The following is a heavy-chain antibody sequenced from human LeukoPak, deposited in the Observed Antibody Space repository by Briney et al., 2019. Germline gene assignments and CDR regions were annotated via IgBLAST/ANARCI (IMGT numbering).Heavy chain of an antibody. Sequence: PSETLSLTCTVSGGSTSSSSYYWGWIRQPPWKGLEWIGNIYYTGRTYYNPSLKSRVTISVDTSKNQFSLKLSSVSAADTAVYYCARLYYYDSSGSPLWGQGTLVTVSS. V-gene: IGHV4-39*01. CDR3: ARLYYYDSSGSPL. CDR2: IYYTGRT. CDR1: GGSTSSSSYY. J-gene: IGHJ4*02. D-gene: IGHD3-22*01.